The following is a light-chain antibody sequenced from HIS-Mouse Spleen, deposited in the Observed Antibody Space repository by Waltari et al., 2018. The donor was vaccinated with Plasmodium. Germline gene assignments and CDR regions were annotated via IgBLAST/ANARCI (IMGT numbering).Light chain of an antibody. V-gene: IGKV1-39*01. J-gene: IGKJ1*01. CDR3: QQSYSTPWT. CDR1: QSISSY. CDR2: AAS. Sequence: DIQMTQYPSSLSASVGDRVTITCRASQSISSYLHWYQQKPGKAPKLLIYAASSLQSGVPSRFSGSGSGTDFTLTISSLQPEDFATYYCQQSYSTPWTFGQGTKVEIK.